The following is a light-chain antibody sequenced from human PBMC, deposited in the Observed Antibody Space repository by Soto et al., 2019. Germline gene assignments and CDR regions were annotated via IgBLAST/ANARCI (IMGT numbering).Light chain of an antibody. CDR2: NNN. CDR3: AAWDDSLNGVV. J-gene: IGLJ2*01. Sequence: QSVLTQPPSASGTPGQRVTISCSGSSSNIGSNSINWYQQFPGTAPKLLIYNNNQRPSGGPDRFSGSKFGTSVSLAISGLQSEDEADYYCAAWDDSLNGVVFGGGTKVTVL. V-gene: IGLV1-44*01. CDR1: SSNIGSNS.